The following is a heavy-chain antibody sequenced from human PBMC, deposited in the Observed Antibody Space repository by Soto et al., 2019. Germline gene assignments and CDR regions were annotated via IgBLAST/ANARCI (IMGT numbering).Heavy chain of an antibody. CDR1: GFTFSNYW. CDR3: ARVETCSSTSCYSVFDS. V-gene: IGHV3-74*01. D-gene: IGHD2-2*01. CDR2: INSDGSST. J-gene: IGHJ4*02. Sequence: EVQLVESGGALVQPGGSLRVSCAASGFTFSNYWMHWVRQAPGKGLVWVSRINSDGSSTNYADSVKGRFTISRDNTKNTLYRQMNSLRAEDTAVYYCARVETCSSTSCYSVFDSWGQGTLVTVSS.